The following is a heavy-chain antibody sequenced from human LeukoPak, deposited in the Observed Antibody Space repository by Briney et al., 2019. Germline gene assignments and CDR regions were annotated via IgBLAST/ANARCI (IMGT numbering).Heavy chain of an antibody. CDR3: ARDPRAAVTDGLDV. Sequence: GGSLRLSCETSGFIFSDYSLMWVRQAPGKGLEWISSITSTSEYIDYADSVKGRFTNSRDDAKNSLYLQMNSLRAEDTAVYYCARDPRAAVTDGLDVWGQGTTVTVSS. CDR1: GFIFSDYS. CDR2: ITSTSEYI. J-gene: IGHJ6*02. D-gene: IGHD2-15*01. V-gene: IGHV3-21*06.